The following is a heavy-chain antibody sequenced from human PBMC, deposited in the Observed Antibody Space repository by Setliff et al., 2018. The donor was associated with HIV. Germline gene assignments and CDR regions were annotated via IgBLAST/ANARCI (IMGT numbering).Heavy chain of an antibody. CDR3: AKDKSYHDYIWGSSVLAY. CDR2: ISVSGGST. Sequence: GGSLRLSCAASEFTFSSYAMSWVRQAPGKGLEWVSFISVSGGSTYYADSVKGRFTISRDNSKNTLFLQMNSLRPEDTAIYYCAKDKSYHDYIWGSSVLAYWGQGTLVTVSS. D-gene: IGHD3-16*01. V-gene: IGHV3-23*01. CDR1: EFTFSSYA. J-gene: IGHJ4*02.